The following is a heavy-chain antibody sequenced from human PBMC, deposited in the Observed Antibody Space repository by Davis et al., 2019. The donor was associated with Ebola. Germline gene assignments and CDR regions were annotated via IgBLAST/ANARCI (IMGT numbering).Heavy chain of an antibody. J-gene: IGHJ4*02. D-gene: IGHD3-16*01. V-gene: IGHV1-18*01. Sequence: AASVKVSCKASGGTFSSYTISWVRQAPGQGLEWVGWISASNGNTNYAQKVQGSVTMTTDTSTSTAYMELRSLRSDDTAVYYCATLGGGYYFDYWGQGTLVTVSS. CDR3: ATLGGGYYFDY. CDR1: GGTFSSYT. CDR2: ISASNGNT.